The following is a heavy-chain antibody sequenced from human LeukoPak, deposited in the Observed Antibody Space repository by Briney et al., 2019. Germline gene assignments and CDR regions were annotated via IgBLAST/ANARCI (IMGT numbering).Heavy chain of an antibody. Sequence: GASVKVSCKASGYTFTSYGISWVRQAPGQGLEWMGWISAYNGNTNYAQKFQGRVTMTRDTSTSTVYMELSSLRSEDTAVYYCARGIFGTPYGMDVWGQGTTVTVSS. J-gene: IGHJ6*02. D-gene: IGHD3-3*01. CDR1: GYTFTSYG. CDR2: ISAYNGNT. CDR3: ARGIFGTPYGMDV. V-gene: IGHV1-18*01.